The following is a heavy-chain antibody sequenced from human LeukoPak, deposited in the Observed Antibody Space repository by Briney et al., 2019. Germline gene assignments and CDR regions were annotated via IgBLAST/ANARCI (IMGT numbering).Heavy chain of an antibody. J-gene: IGHJ4*02. D-gene: IGHD4-17*01. CDR3: AKDSIRSAKVTTCLDY. Sequence: GGSLRLSCAASGFTFSSYGMHWVRQAPGKGLEWVAVISYDGSNKYYADSVKGRFTISRDNSKNTLYLQMNSLRAEDTAVYYCAKDSIRSAKVTTCLDYWGQGTLVTVSS. CDR2: ISYDGSNK. V-gene: IGHV3-30*18. CDR1: GFTFSSYG.